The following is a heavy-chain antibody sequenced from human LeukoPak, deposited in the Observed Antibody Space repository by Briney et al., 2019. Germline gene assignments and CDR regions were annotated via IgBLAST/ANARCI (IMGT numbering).Heavy chain of an antibody. Sequence: SETLSLTCTVSGGSISSSSYYWGWIRQPPGKGLEWIGYIYYSGSTNYNPSLKSRVTISVDTSNNHFSLKLSSVTAADTAVYYCARGTLAVAGNFDYWGQGTLVTVSP. D-gene: IGHD6-19*01. CDR3: ARGTLAVAGNFDY. V-gene: IGHV4-61*03. CDR1: GGSISSSSYY. CDR2: IYYSGST. J-gene: IGHJ4*02.